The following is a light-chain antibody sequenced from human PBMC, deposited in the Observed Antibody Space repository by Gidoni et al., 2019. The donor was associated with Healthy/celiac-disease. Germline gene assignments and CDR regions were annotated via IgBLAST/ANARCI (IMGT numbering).Light chain of an antibody. J-gene: IGKJ2*01. Sequence: DIVMTQSPLSLPVTPGEPASISCRSSQRLLHSNGYHYLDWYLQKPGQSPQLLIYLGSNRASGVPDRFSGSGSGTDFTLKISRVEAEDVGVYYCRQALQTPNTFXXXTKLEIK. CDR2: LGS. CDR1: QRLLHSNGYHY. CDR3: RQALQTPNT. V-gene: IGKV2-28*01.